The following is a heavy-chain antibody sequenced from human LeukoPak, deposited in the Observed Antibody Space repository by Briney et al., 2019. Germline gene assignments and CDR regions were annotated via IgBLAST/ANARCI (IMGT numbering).Heavy chain of an antibody. CDR3: ARVLGGLVDDY. D-gene: IGHD3-16*01. J-gene: IGHJ4*02. CDR2: ISSSSSTK. Sequence: GGSLRLSCAASGFTFSSYDMNWVRQAPGKGLEWVSYISSSSSTKYSADSVKGRFTISRDNAKNSLYLQMNSLRAEDTAVYYCARVLGGLVDDYWGQGTLVTVSS. CDR1: GFTFSSYD. V-gene: IGHV3-48*04.